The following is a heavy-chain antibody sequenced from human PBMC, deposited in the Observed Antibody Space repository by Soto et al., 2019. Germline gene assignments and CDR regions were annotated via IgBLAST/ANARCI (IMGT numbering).Heavy chain of an antibody. D-gene: IGHD3-22*01. V-gene: IGHV3-15*07. CDR1: GFTFSNAW. J-gene: IGHJ4*02. Sequence: GGSLRLSCAASGFTFSNAWMNWVRQAPGKGLEWVGRIKSKTDGGTTDYAAPVKGRFTISRDDSKNTLYLQMNSLKTEDTAVYYCTTEIYYDSSGYYYPFDYWGQGTLVTVSS. CDR2: IKSKTDGGTT. CDR3: TTEIYYDSSGYYYPFDY.